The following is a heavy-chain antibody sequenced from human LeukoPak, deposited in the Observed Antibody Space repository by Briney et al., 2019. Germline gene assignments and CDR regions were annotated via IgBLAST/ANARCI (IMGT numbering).Heavy chain of an antibody. D-gene: IGHD3-10*02. V-gene: IGHV3-7*01. J-gene: IGHJ6*04. Sequence: GGTLRLSCAASGFTFSSYEMNWVRQAPGKGLEWVANIKQDGSEKYYVDSVKGRVTIFRDNAKNSLYLQMNSLRAEDTAVYYCAELGITMIGGVWGKGTTVTISS. CDR1: GFTFSSYE. CDR3: AELGITMIGGV. CDR2: IKQDGSEK.